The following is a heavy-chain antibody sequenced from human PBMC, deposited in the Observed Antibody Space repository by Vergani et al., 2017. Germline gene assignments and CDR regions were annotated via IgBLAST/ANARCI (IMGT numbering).Heavy chain of an antibody. J-gene: IGHJ4*02. CDR3: AQEGWFAERWGY. CDR2: ISYDGSNK. Sequence: QVQLVESGGGVVQPGRSLRLSCAASGFTFSSYAMHWVRQAPGKGLEWVAVISYDGSNKYYADSVKGRFTISRDNSKNTLYLQMNSLRAEDTAVYYCAQEGWFAERWGYWGQGTLVTVSS. V-gene: IGHV3-30-3*01. D-gene: IGHD3-10*01. CDR1: GFTFSSYA.